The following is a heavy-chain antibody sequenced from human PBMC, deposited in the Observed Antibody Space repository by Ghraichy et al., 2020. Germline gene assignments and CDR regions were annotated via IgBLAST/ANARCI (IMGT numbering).Heavy chain of an antibody. CDR2: ISGGGGNT. CDR1: GFTFSTYG. CDR3: AKSPYTVTTKRFDY. J-gene: IGHJ4*02. V-gene: IGHV3-23*01. Sequence: GGSLRLSCAASGFTFSTYGMSWVRQAPWKGLEWVSTISGGGGNTYYVESVKGRFSISRDNSKNTLYLQMNSLRAEDTAVYYCAKSPYTVTTKRFDYWGQGTLVTVSS. D-gene: IGHD4-17*01.